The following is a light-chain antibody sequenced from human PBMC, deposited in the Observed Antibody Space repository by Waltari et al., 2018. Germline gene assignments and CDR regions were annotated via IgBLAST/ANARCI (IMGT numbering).Light chain of an antibody. V-gene: IGKV4-1*01. CDR1: QSVLYSATNKNY. Sequence: DIVMTQSPDSLAVSLGERATIHCKSSQSVLYSATNKNYLAWYQQKPGQPPKLLIYWASTRESGVPDRFGGSGSGTDFTLTISSLQAEDVAVYYCQQYYSTPPLTCGGGTKVEIK. J-gene: IGKJ4*01. CDR3: QQYYSTPPLT. CDR2: WAS.